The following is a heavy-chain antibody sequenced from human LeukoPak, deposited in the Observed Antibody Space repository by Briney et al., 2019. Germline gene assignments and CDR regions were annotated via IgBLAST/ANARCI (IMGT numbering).Heavy chain of an antibody. V-gene: IGHV4-34*01. D-gene: IGHD2-2*01. J-gene: IGHJ5*02. CDR3: ARVGRGYCSSTSCRRRGWFDP. CDR1: GGSFSGYY. Sequence: PSETRSLTCAVYGGSFSGYYWSWIRQPPGKGLEWIGEINHSGSTNYNPSLKSRVTISVDTSKNQFSLKLSSVTAPDTAVYYCARVGRGYCSSTSCRRRGWFDPWGQGTLVTVSS. CDR2: INHSGST.